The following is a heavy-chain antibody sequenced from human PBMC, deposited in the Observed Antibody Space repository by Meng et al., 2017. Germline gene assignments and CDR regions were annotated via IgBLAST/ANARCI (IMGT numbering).Heavy chain of an antibody. D-gene: IGHD6-19*01. Sequence: GGSLRLSCTASGFTFGDYAMSWVRQAPGEGLEWVGFIRSKAYGGTTEYAASVKGRFTISRDDSKSIAYLQMNSLKTEDTAVYYCTRVQYSSGWYYHYYYYYGMDVWGQGTTVTVSS. CDR2: IRSKAYGGTT. CDR3: TRVQYSSGWYYHYYYYYGMDV. CDR1: GFTFGDYA. J-gene: IGHJ6*02. V-gene: IGHV3-49*04.